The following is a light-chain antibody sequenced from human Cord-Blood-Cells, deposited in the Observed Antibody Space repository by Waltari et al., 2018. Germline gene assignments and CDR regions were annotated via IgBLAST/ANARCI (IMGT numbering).Light chain of an antibody. V-gene: IGLV2-14*03. Sequence: QSALTQPASVSGSPGQSITISCTGTSSDVGGYNYVCRYQQHPGKAPKLMIYDVSNRPSGGANRFSGSKSGNTASLTVSGLQAEDEAEYYCGSYTSSSADVCGTGTKVTGL. J-gene: IGLJ1*01. CDR1: SSDVGGYNY. CDR3: GSYTSSSADV. CDR2: DVS.